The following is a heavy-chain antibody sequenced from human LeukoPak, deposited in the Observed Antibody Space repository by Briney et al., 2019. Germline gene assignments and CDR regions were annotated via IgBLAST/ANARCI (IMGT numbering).Heavy chain of an antibody. CDR2: INAGNGNT. V-gene: IGHV1-3*01. D-gene: IGHD1-26*01. CDR3: AREGGSYYYFDY. CDR1: GHTFTSYA. J-gene: IGHJ4*02. Sequence: ASVKVSCKASGHTFTSYAMHWVRQAPGQRLEWMGWINAGNGNTKYSQKFQGRVTITRDTSASTAYMELSSLRSEGTAVYYCAREGGSYYYFDYWGQGTLVTVSS.